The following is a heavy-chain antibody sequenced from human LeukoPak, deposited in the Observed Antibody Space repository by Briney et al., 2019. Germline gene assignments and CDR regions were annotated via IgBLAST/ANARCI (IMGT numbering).Heavy chain of an antibody. CDR1: GGSISSYY. CDR2: INHSGST. V-gene: IGHV4-34*01. D-gene: IGHD3-10*01. J-gene: IGHJ5*02. CDR3: ARRRTYYGSGSYEWFNP. Sequence: SETLSLTCTVSGGSISSYYGSWIRQPPGKGLEWIGEINHSGSTNYNPSLKSRVTISVDTSKNQFSLKLSSVTAADTAVYYCARRRTYYGSGSYEWFNPWGQGTLVTVSS.